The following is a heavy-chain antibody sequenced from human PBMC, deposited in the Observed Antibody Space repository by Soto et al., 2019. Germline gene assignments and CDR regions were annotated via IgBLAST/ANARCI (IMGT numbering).Heavy chain of an antibody. D-gene: IGHD3-22*01. CDR1: GGSTSSYY. Sequence: PSETLSLTCTVSGGSTSSYYWSWIRQPPGKGLEWIGYIYYSGSTNYNPSLKSRVTISVDTSKNQFSLKLSSVTAADTAVYYCAREEGKYYYDSSGYYDAWGQGTLVTVSS. CDR3: AREEGKYYYDSSGYYDA. CDR2: IYYSGST. V-gene: IGHV4-59*12. J-gene: IGHJ5*02.